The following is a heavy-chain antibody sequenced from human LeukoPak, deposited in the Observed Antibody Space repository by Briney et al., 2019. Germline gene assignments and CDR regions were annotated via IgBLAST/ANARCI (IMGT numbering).Heavy chain of an antibody. Sequence: PSETLSLTCTVSGGSISSYSWSWIRQPPGKGLEWIGYIYHSGSTYYNPSLKSRVTISVDRSKNQFSLKLSSVTAADTAVYYCASATVTHYFDYWGQGTLVTVSS. V-gene: IGHV4-30-2*01. J-gene: IGHJ4*02. CDR1: GGSISSYS. CDR3: ASATVTHYFDY. CDR2: IYHSGST. D-gene: IGHD4-17*01.